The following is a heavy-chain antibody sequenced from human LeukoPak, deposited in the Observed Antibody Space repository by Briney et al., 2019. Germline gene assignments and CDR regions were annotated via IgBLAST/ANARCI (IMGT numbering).Heavy chain of an antibody. D-gene: IGHD6-13*01. CDR3: AKGQLTRSWYYFNY. Sequence: PGGSLRLSCAASGFTFSGYWMHWVRQAPGKGLVWVSRISTDGSSNTYADSVKGRFTISRDNAKNTLYLQMNSLRAEDTAVYYWAKGQLTRSWYYFNYWGRETRLTFSS. J-gene: IGHJ4*02. V-gene: IGHV3-74*01. CDR2: ISTDGSSN. CDR1: GFTFSGYW.